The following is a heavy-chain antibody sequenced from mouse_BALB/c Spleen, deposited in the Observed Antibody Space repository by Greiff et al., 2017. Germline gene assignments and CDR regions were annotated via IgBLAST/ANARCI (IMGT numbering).Heavy chain of an antibody. CDR2: ISNGGGST. D-gene: IGHD2-1*01. Sequence: EVLLVESGGGLVQPGGSLKLSCAASGFTFSSYTMSWVRQTPEKRLEWVAYISNGGGSTYYPDTVKGRFTISRDNAKNTLYLQMSSLKSEDTAMYYCARRKYGNCPMDDWGQGTSVTVSS. J-gene: IGHJ4*01. CDR3: ARRKYGNCPMDD. V-gene: IGHV5-12-2*01. CDR1: GFTFSSYT.